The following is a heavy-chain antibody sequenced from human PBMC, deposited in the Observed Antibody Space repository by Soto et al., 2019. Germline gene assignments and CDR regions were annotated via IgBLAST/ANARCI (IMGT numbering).Heavy chain of an antibody. D-gene: IGHD2-8*01. CDR2: ISSTSNAI. Sequence: PGGSLRLSCTASGFTFSSYSMNWVRQAPGKGLEWVSYISSTSNAIYYADSVKGRFTISRDNAKNSLFLQMNSLRAEDTAVYYCARDLMGYAMDVWGQGTTVTVSS. CDR3: ARDLMGYAMDV. J-gene: IGHJ6*02. V-gene: IGHV3-48*04. CDR1: GFTFSSYS.